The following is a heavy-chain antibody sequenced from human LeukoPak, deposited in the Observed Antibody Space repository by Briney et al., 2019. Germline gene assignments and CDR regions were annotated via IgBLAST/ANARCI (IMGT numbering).Heavy chain of an antibody. CDR2: IKSKTDGGTT. D-gene: IGHD3-3*01. CDR3: TTVWIFGTFHDAFDI. Sequence: GGSLRLSCAASGFTSGFTFSNAWMSWVRQAPGKGLEWVGRIKSKTDGGTTDYAAPVKGRFTISRDDSKNTLYLQMNNLKTEDTAVYYCTTVWIFGTFHDAFDIWGQGIMVTVSS. J-gene: IGHJ3*02. CDR1: GFTSGFTFSNAW. V-gene: IGHV3-15*01.